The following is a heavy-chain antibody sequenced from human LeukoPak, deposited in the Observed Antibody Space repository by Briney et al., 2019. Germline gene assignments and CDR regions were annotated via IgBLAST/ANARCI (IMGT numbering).Heavy chain of an antibody. CDR3: AKTHGDYGN. CDR1: GFTFSSYG. V-gene: IGHV3-30*18. CDR2: ISYDGSNK. D-gene: IGHD4-17*01. J-gene: IGHJ4*02. Sequence: PGGSLRLSCAASGFTFSSYGMHWVRQAPGKGLEWVAVISYDGSNKYYADSVKGRFTISRDNSKNTLYLQMNSLRAEDTAVYYCAKTHGDYGNWGQGTLVTVSS.